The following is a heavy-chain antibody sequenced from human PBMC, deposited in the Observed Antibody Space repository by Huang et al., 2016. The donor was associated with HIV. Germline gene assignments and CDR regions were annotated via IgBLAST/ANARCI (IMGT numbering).Heavy chain of an antibody. J-gene: IGHJ5*01. CDR1: GFSFSSYG. V-gene: IGHV3-30*18. CDR2: SSYDGNGR. Sequence: QVWLVESGGGVVQPGRPLRLSCVGSGFSFSSYGIHWVRKAPGQGLEWVAFSSYDGNGRSYAGSVKGRFSISRQNSKSTVSLQMNSLRVEDSGVYFCAKGSGHFDSWGQGTLVTVSP. CDR3: AKGSGHFDS. D-gene: IGHD2-8*02.